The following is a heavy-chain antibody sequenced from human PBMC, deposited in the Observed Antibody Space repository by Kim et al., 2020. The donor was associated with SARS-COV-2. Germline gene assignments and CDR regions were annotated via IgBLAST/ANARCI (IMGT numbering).Heavy chain of an antibody. CDR3: AKGPSLSFPYYFDS. CDR2: SGIST. V-gene: IGHV3-23*01. Sequence: GGSLRLSCVASGFTFSACALTWVRQAPGKGLEWVSTSGISTVYADSVKGRFSISRDNSKNTVYLHMNSLRAEDTALYYCAKGPSLSFPYYFDSWGQGTLVTVSS. CDR1: GFTFSACA. J-gene: IGHJ4*02.